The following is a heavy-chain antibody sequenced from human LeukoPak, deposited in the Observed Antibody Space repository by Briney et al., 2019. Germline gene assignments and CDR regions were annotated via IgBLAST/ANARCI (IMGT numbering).Heavy chain of an antibody. V-gene: IGHV4-34*01. CDR2: INHSGST. J-gene: IGHJ6*03. D-gene: IGHD2-15*01. CDR3: AHRGGSRSYYYYYMDV. Sequence: PSETLSLTCAVYGGSLSGYYWSWIRQPPGKGLEWIGEINHSGSTNYNPSLKSRVTISVDTSKNQFSLKLSSVTAADTAVYYCAHRGGSRSYYYYYMDVWGKGTTVTVSS. CDR1: GGSLSGYY.